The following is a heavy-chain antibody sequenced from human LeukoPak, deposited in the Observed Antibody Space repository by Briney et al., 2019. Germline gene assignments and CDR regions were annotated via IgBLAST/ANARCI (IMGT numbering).Heavy chain of an antibody. J-gene: IGHJ5*02. D-gene: IGHD5-18*01. CDR2: ISGSGDGT. CDR3: AKDRTGYSYGYFLSP. Sequence: GGSLRLSCAASGFTFSSYAMSWVRQAPGKGLEWVSGISGSGDGTYYADSVKGRFTISRDNSKNTLYLQMNSLRAEDTAVYYCAKDRTGYSYGYFLSPWGQGTLVTVSS. V-gene: IGHV3-23*01. CDR1: GFTFSSYA.